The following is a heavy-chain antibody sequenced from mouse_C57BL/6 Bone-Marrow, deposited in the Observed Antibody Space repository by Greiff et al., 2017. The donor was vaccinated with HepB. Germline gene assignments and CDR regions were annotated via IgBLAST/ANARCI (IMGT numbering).Heavy chain of an antibody. CDR1: GYTFTDYY. Sequence: VQLQQSGPELVKPGASVKISCKASGYTFTDYYINWVKQRPGQGLEWIGWIFPGSGSTYYNEKFKGKATLTVDKSSSTAYVLLSSLTSEDSAVYFCARCTTVAYWYFDVWGTGTTVTVSS. V-gene: IGHV1-75*01. D-gene: IGHD1-1*01. CDR3: ARCTTVAYWYFDV. J-gene: IGHJ1*03. CDR2: IFPGSGST.